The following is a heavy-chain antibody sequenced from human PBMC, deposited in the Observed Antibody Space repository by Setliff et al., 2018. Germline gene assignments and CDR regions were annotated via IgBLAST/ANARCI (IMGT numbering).Heavy chain of an antibody. V-gene: IGHV3-7*01. CDR2: VKQDGSTK. Sequence: PGGSLRLSCVVSGFSFSRHWMSWVRQAPGKGLEWVADVKQDGSTKYYLDSVKGRFTISRDNAKNSLYLQMNSLRAEDTAVYYCARDRDAYGDYCPFDYWGQGTLVTVSS. CDR1: GFSFSRHW. J-gene: IGHJ4*02. CDR3: ARDRDAYGDYCPFDY. D-gene: IGHD4-17*01.